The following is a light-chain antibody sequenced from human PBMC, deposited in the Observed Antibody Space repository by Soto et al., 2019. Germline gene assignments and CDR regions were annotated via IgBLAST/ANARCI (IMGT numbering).Light chain of an antibody. J-gene: IGKJ2*01. CDR1: QSISSW. CDR3: QQYNSYQYT. Sequence: DIQMTQSPSTLSASVGVRVTITCRASQSISSWLAWYQQKPGKAPKLLIYDASSLESGVPSRFSGRGSGTEFTLTISSLQPDDFATYYCQQYNSYQYTFGQGTKVDIK. CDR2: DAS. V-gene: IGKV1-5*01.